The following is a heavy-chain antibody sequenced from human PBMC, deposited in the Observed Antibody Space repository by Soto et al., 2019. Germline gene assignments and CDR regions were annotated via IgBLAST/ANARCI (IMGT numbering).Heavy chain of an antibody. J-gene: IGHJ6*03. CDR1: GGSISSGGYY. CDR2: IYYSGST. Sequence: QVQLQESGPGLVKPSQTLSLTCTVSGGSISSGGYYWSWIRQHPGKGLEWIGYIYYSGSTYYNPSLESRVTISVATSKNQFSLKLSSVTAADTAVYYCASSAKPKTYYYYYYMDVWGKGTTVTVSS. CDR3: ASSAKPKTYYYYYYMDV. D-gene: IGHD6-25*01. V-gene: IGHV4-31*03.